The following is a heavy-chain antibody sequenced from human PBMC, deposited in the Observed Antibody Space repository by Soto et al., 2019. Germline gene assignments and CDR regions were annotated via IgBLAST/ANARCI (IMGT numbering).Heavy chain of an antibody. D-gene: IGHD1-26*01. CDR1: GGSVSSGSYY. J-gene: IGHJ6*02. V-gene: IGHV4-61*01. Sequence: QVQLQESGPGLVKPSETLSLTCTVSGGSVSSGSYYWSWIRQPPGKGLEWIGYIYYSGSTNYNPSLKSRVTISVDTSKNQFSLKLSSVTAADTAVYYCASISGSYLNYYGMDVWGQGTTVTVSS. CDR3: ASISGSYLNYYGMDV. CDR2: IYYSGST.